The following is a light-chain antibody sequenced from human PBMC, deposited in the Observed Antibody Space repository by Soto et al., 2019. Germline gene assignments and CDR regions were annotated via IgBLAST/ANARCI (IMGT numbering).Light chain of an antibody. Sequence: DIQMTQSPSTLSASVGDRVTISCRASQSINNWLAWFQQKPGKAPNLLIYDTSTLESGVPSRFSGSGSGTELPLTISTLQPEDFATYYCQQYNSYSPEWTFGQGTKVEIK. V-gene: IGKV1-5*01. CDR1: QSINNW. J-gene: IGKJ1*01. CDR3: QQYNSYSPEWT. CDR2: DTS.